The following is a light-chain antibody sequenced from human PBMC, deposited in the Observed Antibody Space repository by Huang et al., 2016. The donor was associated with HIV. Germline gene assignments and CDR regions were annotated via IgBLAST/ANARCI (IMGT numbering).Light chain of an antibody. J-gene: IGKJ2*01. CDR3: QQSDSTPYT. CDR2: AAS. V-gene: IGKV1-39*01. Sequence: DIQMTQSPSSLSASVGDRVTISCGSSQSFSSSLNWYQQRPGKAPKLLIYAASSLQSGVPSRFSGSGSGTDFSLTINSLQPEDFATYYCQQSDSTPYTFGQGTKLEIK. CDR1: QSFSSS.